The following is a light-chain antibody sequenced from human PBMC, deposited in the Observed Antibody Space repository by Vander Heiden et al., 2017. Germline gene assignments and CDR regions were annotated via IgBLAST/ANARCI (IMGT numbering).Light chain of an antibody. CDR1: QSISSW. CDR2: KAS. J-gene: IGKJ4*01. V-gene: IGKV1-5*03. Sequence: DIQMTQSPSTLSASVRDRVTIPCRASQSISSWLAWYQQKPGKAPKLLIYKASSLESGVTSRFSGSGSGTEFTLTISSLQPDDFATYYCQQYNSYSQLTFGGGTKVEIK. CDR3: QQYNSYSQLT.